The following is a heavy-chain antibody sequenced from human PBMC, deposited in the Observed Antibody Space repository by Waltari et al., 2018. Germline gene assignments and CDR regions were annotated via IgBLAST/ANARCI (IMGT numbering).Heavy chain of an antibody. J-gene: IGHJ4*02. CDR2: VEPEAGET. V-gene: IGHV1-24*01. CDR3: ATTAYCSGGSCYSELSFDY. Sequence: QVQLVQSGAEVKKPGASVKVPCKVSGYTLPELSMHWVRQAPGNGLEWMGGVEPEAGETIYAQKFQGRVTMTEDTSTDTAYMELSSLRSEDTAVYYCATTAYCSGGSCYSELSFDYWGQGTLVTVSS. D-gene: IGHD2-15*01. CDR1: GYTLPELS.